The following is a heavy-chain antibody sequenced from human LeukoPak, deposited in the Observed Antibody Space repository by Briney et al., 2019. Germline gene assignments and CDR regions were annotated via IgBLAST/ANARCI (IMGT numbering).Heavy chain of an antibody. CDR1: GFTFSSYA. CDR3: AKDPVLWFGEPPGMPLDY. CDR2: ISGSGGST. D-gene: IGHD3-10*01. J-gene: IGHJ4*02. Sequence: PGGSLRLSCAASGFTFSSYAMSWVRQAPGKGLEWVSAISGSGGSTYYADSVKGRFTISRDNSKNTLYLQMNSLRAEDTAVYYCAKDPVLWFGEPPGMPLDYWGQGTLVTVSS. V-gene: IGHV3-23*01.